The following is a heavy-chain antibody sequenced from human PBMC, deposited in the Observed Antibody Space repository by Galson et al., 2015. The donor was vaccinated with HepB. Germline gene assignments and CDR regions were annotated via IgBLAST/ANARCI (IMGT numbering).Heavy chain of an antibody. CDR3: ARRRYYYGNWDGGYVGA. CDR2: AYWDDDN. V-gene: IGHV2-5*02. Sequence: PALVKPTQTLTLTCTFSGFSLSTTGVGVGWVRQPPGKALEWLGFAYWDDDNRYSPSLKNRLTVTKDSSKNQVVLTLTNMDPADTGTYYCARRRYYYGNWDGGYVGAWGPGTLVTVSS. CDR1: GFSLSTTGVG. J-gene: IGHJ4*02. D-gene: IGHD1-1*01.